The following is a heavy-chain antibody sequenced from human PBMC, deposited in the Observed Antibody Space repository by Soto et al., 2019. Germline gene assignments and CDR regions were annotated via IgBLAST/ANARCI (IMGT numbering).Heavy chain of an antibody. CDR3: ARESHQMATITAFDI. Sequence: QVQLVQSGAEVKKPGSSVKVSCKASGGTFSSCAISWVRQAPGLGLEWMGGIIPIFGTANYEQKFQGRVTITEDESTSTAYMELSRLRYEDTAVYYCARESHQMATITAFDIWGQGTMVTVSS. J-gene: IGHJ3*02. D-gene: IGHD5-12*01. CDR1: GGTFSSCA. V-gene: IGHV1-69*01. CDR2: IIPIFGTA.